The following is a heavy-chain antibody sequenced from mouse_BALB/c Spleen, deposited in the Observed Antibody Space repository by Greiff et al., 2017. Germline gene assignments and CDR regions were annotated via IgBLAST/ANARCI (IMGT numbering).Heavy chain of an antibody. Sequence: VQLQQSGAELVRSGASVKLSCTASGFNIKDYYMHWVKQRPEQGLEWIGWIDPENGDTEYAPKFQGKATMTADTSSNTAYLQLSSLTSEDTAVYYCNAVRREGYAMDYWGQGTSVTVSS. D-gene: IGHD2-14*01. V-gene: IGHV14-4*02. J-gene: IGHJ4*01. CDR3: NAVRREGYAMDY. CDR1: GFNIKDYY. CDR2: IDPENGDT.